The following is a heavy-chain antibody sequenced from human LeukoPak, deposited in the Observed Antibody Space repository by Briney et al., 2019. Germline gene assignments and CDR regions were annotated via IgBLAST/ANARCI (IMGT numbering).Heavy chain of an antibody. CDR3: AREVVVAGYYPK. D-gene: IGHD2-15*01. V-gene: IGHV1-69*06. J-gene: IGHJ4*02. CDR1: GYTFTGYY. Sequence: SVKVSCKASGYTFTGYYMHWVRQAPGQGLEWMGGIIPIFGTANYAQKFQGRVTITADKSTSTAYIELSSLRSEDTAVYYCAREVVVAGYYPKWGQGTLVTVSS. CDR2: IIPIFGTA.